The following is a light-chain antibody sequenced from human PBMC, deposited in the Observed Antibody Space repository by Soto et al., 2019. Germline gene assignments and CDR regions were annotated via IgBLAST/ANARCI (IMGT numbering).Light chain of an antibody. CDR3: QQYGSSPYS. CDR2: GSS. V-gene: IGKV3-20*01. Sequence: EIVLTQSPGTLSLSPGERATLSCRASQSVDSNYFAWYQQKPGQAPRLLIYGSSSRPTGIPDRFSGSGSGTEFTLTIGGLEPEDFVVYYCQQYGSSPYSFGQGTKLEI. J-gene: IGKJ2*01. CDR1: QSVDSNY.